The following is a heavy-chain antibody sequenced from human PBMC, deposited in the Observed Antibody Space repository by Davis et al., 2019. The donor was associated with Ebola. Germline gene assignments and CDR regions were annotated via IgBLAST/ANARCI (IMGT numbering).Heavy chain of an antibody. D-gene: IGHD1-26*01. J-gene: IGHJ4*02. CDR3: ANTTPKIKGGY. CDR2: ISGSGGST. V-gene: IGHV3-23*01. Sequence: GESLKISCAASGFTFSSYAMSWVRQAPGKGLEWVSAISGSGGSTYYADSVKGRFTISRGNSKNTLYLQMNSLRAEDTAVYYCANTTPKIKGGYWGQGTLVTVSS. CDR1: GFTFSSYA.